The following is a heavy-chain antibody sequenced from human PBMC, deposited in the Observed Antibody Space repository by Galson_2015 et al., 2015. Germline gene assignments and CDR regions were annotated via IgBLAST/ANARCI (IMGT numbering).Heavy chain of an antibody. CDR3: ATVTNPLRYSDS. CDR1: GFTVSTNY. J-gene: IGHJ4*02. Sequence: SLRLSCAASGFTVSTNYMTWVRQAPGEGLEWLSIFFSVCSTYYADSVKGRFAISRDNSKNTLDFQMNSLRAEDTAVYYCATVTNPLRYSDSWGQGTLVTVSS. CDR2: FFSVCST. V-gene: IGHV3-53*01. D-gene: IGHD3-9*01.